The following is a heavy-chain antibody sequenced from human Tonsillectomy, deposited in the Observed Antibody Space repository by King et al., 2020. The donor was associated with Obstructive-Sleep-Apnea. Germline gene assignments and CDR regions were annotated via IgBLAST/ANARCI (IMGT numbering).Heavy chain of an antibody. CDR1: GYSFTSYW. CDR2: IYPDDSDT. V-gene: IGHV5-51*01. CDR3: AIRCDMLTAYPLLPDC. D-gene: IGHD3-9*01. Sequence: QLVQSGAEVKKPGESLKISCKGSGYSFTSYWIGWVRQMPGKGLEWMGIIYPDDSDTRYSPSFQCQVTISVDKSITTAYLQWSSLKASDTAMFCSAIRCDMLTAYPLLPDCWGQGTLVTVTS. J-gene: IGHJ4*01.